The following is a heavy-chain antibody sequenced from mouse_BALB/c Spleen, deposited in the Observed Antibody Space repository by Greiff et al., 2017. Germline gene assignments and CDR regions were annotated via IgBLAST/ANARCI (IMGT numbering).Heavy chain of an antibody. CDR2: ISSGGGNT. V-gene: IGHV5-9*03. CDR3: ARSYYGNYFDY. CDR1: GFTFSSYT. D-gene: IGHD2-1*01. J-gene: IGHJ2*01. Sequence: EVKVEESGGGLVKPGGSLKLSCAASGFTFSSYTMSWVRQTPEKRLEWVATISSGGGNTYYPDSVKGRFTISRDNAKNNLYLQMSSLRSEDTALYYCARSYYGNYFDYWGQGTTLTVSS.